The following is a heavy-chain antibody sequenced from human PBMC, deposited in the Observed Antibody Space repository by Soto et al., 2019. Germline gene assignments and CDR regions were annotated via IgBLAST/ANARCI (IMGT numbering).Heavy chain of an antibody. CDR1: GFTFSSYW. CDR3: XXXXXXXXXXXXGYSDY. CDR2: IKEDGSDM. Sequence: EVQLVESGGGLVQPGGSLRLSCAASGFTFSSYWMSWVRQAPGKGLEWVANIKEDGSDMYYVDSVKGRFTISRDNAKXXXXXXXXXXXXXXXXXXXXXXXXXXXXXXXXGYSDYWGQGTLVTVSS. D-gene: IGHD3-22*01. V-gene: IGHV3-7*01. J-gene: IGHJ4*02.